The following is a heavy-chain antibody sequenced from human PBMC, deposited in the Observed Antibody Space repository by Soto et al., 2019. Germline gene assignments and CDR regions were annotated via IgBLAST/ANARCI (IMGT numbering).Heavy chain of an antibody. CDR1: GFTFRNYW. CDR2: IDNDGSIT. J-gene: IGHJ4*02. D-gene: IGHD3-3*01. V-gene: IGHV3-74*01. CDR3: ATLNSFGADY. Sequence: GGSLRLSCAASGFTFRNYWMHWVRQAPGKGLVWVSRIDNDGSITNYADSVKGRFTISRDNAKNTVSLQMSSLRAEDTAVYYCATLNSFGADYWGQGTPVTVSS.